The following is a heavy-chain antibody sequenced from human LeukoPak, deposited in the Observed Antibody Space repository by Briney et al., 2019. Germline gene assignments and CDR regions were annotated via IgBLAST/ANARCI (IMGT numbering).Heavy chain of an antibody. Sequence: SETLSLTCTVSGGSISSSSYYWGWIRQPPGKGLEWIGSIYYSGSTYYNPSLKSRVTISVDTSKNQFSLKLSSVTAADTAVYYCAREIIQPPTHYYYYGMDVWGQGTTVTVSS. CDR1: GGSISSSSYY. J-gene: IGHJ6*02. CDR2: IYYSGST. D-gene: IGHD5-18*01. CDR3: AREIIQPPTHYYYYGMDV. V-gene: IGHV4-39*07.